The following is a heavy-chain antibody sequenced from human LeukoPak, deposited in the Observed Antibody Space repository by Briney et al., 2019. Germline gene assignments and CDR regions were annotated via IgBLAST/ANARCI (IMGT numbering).Heavy chain of an antibody. J-gene: IGHJ4*02. CDR1: GFTFSDYA. D-gene: IGHD3-3*01. Sequence: GGSLRLSCVASGFTFSDYAMSWVRQAPGKGLEWVSAISGSGGSTYYADSVKGRFTISRDNSKNTLYLQMNSLRAEDTAVYYCAKNTRFLEWFYDYWGQGTLVTVSS. CDR2: ISGSGGST. V-gene: IGHV3-23*01. CDR3: AKNTRFLEWFYDY.